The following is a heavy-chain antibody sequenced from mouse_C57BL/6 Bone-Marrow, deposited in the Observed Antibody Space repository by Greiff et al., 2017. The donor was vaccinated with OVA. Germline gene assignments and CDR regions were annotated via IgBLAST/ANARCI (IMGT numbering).Heavy chain of an antibody. J-gene: IGHJ4*01. CDR1: GYSITSDY. CDR3: ARRALYYGRRYAMDY. D-gene: IGHD1-1*01. Sequence: EVKLVESGPGLAKPSQTLSLTCSVTGYSITSDYWNWIRKFPGNKLEYMGYISYSGSTYYNPSLKSRISITRDTSKNQYYLQLNSVTTEDTATYYCARRALYYGRRYAMDYWGQGTSVTVSS. CDR2: ISYSGST. V-gene: IGHV3-8*01.